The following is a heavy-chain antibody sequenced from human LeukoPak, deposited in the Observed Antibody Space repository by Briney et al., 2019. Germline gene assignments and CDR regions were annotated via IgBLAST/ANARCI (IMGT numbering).Heavy chain of an antibody. CDR3: ATAPWLGD. V-gene: IGHV1-69*02. D-gene: IGHD3-10*01. CDR2: IIPILGIT. J-gene: IGHJ4*02. CDR1: GDTFSSYT. Sequence: ASVKVSCKASGDTFSSYTITWVRQAPGQGLEWMERIIPILGITNYAQKFEVRVTITADISTSIGYMELSSLRSEDTAVYYCATAPWLGDWGQGTLVTVSS.